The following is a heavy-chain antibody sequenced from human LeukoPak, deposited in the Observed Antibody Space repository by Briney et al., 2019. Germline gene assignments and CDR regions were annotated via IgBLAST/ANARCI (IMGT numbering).Heavy chain of an antibody. V-gene: IGHV4-39*07. CDR2: IYYSGST. CDR3: ARKATTGPTKAAFDI. J-gene: IGHJ3*02. CDR1: GGSISSISSNNYH. D-gene: IGHD4-17*01. Sequence: SETLSLTCIVSGGSISSISSNNYHWGWIRQPPGKGLEWIGSIYYSGSTYYNPSLKSRVTISVDTSKNQFSLKLSSVTAVDTAVYYCARKATTGPTKAAFDIWGQGTMVTVSS.